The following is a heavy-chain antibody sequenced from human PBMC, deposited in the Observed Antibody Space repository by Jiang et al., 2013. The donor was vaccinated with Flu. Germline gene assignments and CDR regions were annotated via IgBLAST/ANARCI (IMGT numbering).Heavy chain of an antibody. CDR3: ARAIGIAAETKNFDY. Sequence: YGSGLVKPSETLSLTCTVSGGSISSYYWSWIRQPPGKGLEWIGYIYYSGSTNYNPSLKSRVTISVDTSKNQFSLKLSSVTAADTAVYYCARAIGIAAETKNFDYWAREPWSPSPQ. D-gene: IGHD6-13*01. J-gene: IGHJ4*02. V-gene: IGHV4-59*01. CDR1: GGSISSYY. CDR2: IYYSGST.